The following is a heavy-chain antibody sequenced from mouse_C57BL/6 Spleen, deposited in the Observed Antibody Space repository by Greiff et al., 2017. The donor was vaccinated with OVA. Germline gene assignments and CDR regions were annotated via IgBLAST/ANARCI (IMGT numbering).Heavy chain of an antibody. CDR2: IDPKSGGT. Sequence: QVQLQQPGAELVKPGASVKLSCKASGYTFTSYWMHWVKQRPGRGLEWIGRIDPKSGGTKYNEKFKSKATLTVDKPSSTAYMQLSSLTSEDSAVYYCARSSREYFDYWGQGTTLTVSS. D-gene: IGHD1-1*01. CDR3: ARSSREYFDY. CDR1: GYTFTSYW. V-gene: IGHV1-72*01. J-gene: IGHJ2*01.